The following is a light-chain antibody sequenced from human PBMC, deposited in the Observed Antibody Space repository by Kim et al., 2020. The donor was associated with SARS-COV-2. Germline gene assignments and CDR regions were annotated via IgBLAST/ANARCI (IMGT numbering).Light chain of an antibody. Sequence: SYELTQPASVSVAPGQTARITCGGDNIGDYRVHWYQQKPGQAPLLVIYYDTDRPSGIPERFSGSNSGTTVTLTISSVEAGDEADHYCQVWHTGGDREVFG. J-gene: IGLJ1*01. V-gene: IGLV3-21*01. CDR1: NIGDYR. CDR2: YDT. CDR3: QVWHTGGDREV.